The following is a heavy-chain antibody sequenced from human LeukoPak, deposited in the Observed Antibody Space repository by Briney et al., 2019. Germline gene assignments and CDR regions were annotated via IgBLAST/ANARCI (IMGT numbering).Heavy chain of an antibody. CDR3: ARKGIRGDFSGY. Sequence: PGGSLRLSCAASGFTFSSFWMHWVRQDPGRGLFSVARINTDGSIRNYADSVKGRFTISRDNPKNMLYLEMNSLRAEDTAVYYCARKGIRGDFSGYWGQGTLVTVSS. CDR2: INTDGSIR. CDR1: GFTFSSFW. D-gene: IGHD2-21*02. J-gene: IGHJ4*02. V-gene: IGHV3-74*01.